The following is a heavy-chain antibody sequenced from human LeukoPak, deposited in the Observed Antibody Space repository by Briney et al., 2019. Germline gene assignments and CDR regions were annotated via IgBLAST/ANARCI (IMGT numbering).Heavy chain of an antibody. CDR1: GGSISSGADY. CDR3: ARRIGDTAMVRGLLN. CDR2: IYYSGCT. J-gene: IGHJ4*02. Sequence: SETLSLTCTVSGGSISSGADYWSWIRQHPGKGVEWIGYIYYSGCTYYNPSLKSRVTISVYTSKNQFSLKLSSVTAADTAVYYCARRIGDTAMVRGLLNCGQGSLVTVSS. V-gene: IGHV4-30-4*08. D-gene: IGHD5-18*01.